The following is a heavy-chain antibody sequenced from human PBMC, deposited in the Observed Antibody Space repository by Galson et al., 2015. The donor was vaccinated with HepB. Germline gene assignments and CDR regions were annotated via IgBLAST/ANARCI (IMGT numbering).Heavy chain of an antibody. D-gene: IGHD6-19*01. CDR3: ARKTTVAGVFDY. CDR2: IFSNDEK. CDR1: GFSLSNARMG. V-gene: IGHV2-26*01. Sequence: PALVKPTQTLTLTCTVSGFSLSNARMGVSWIRQPPGKALEWLAHIFSNDEKSYSTSLKSRLTISKDTSKSQVVLTMTNMDPVDTATYYCARKTTVAGVFDYWGQGTLVTVSS. J-gene: IGHJ4*02.